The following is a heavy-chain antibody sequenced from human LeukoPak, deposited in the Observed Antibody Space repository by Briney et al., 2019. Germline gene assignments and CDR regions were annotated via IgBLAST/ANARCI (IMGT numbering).Heavy chain of an antibody. J-gene: IGHJ4*02. V-gene: IGHV3-13*01. CDR2: IGTAGDT. CDR1: GFTFSSYD. Sequence: PGGSLRLSCAASGFTFSSYDMHWVRQATGKGLEWVSAIGTAGDTYYPGSVKGRFTISGENAKNSLYLQMNSLRAGDTAVYYCARARSPDYSSSWYFDYWGQGTLVTVSS. D-gene: IGHD6-13*01. CDR3: ARARSPDYSSSWYFDY.